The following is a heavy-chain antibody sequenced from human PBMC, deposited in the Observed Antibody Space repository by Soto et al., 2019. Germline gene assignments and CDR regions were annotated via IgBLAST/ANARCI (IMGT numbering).Heavy chain of an antibody. Sequence: SETLSLTCAVYGGSFSGYYWSWIRQPPGKGLEWIGEINHSGSTNYNPSLKSRVTISVDTSKNQFSLKLSSVTAADTAVYYCAREGADYWGQGTLVTVSS. CDR2: INHSGST. V-gene: IGHV4-34*01. J-gene: IGHJ4*02. CDR1: GGSFSGYY. CDR3: AREGADY.